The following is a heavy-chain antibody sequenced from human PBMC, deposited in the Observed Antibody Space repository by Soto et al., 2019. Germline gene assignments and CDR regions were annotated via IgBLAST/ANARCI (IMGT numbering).Heavy chain of an antibody. CDR2: IFRDDDK. CDR3: AHTVARGAYWETFNY. J-gene: IGHJ4*02. CDR1: GFSLMTNGVG. D-gene: IGHD1-26*01. Sequence: QITLKESGPTLVKPTQTLTLPCTVAGFSLMTNGVGVGWFRQPPGKALEWLALIFRDDDKRYRPSLKSRVTITKDNTKNQVALTMTNMDPVDTATYYCAHTVARGAYWETFNYWGQGTLVTVSS. V-gene: IGHV2-5*02.